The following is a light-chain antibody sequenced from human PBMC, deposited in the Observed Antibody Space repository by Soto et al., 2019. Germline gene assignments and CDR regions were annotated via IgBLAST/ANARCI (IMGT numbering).Light chain of an antibody. CDR2: KAS. V-gene: IGKV1-5*03. Sequence: DIQMTQSPSTLSASVGDRVTITCRASQSISSSLAWYQQKSGKAPKLLIYKASSLESGVPSRFSGSGSGTEFTLTISSLQPDDFATYYCQQFNSYSRTFGQGTKVDIK. CDR1: QSISSS. J-gene: IGKJ1*01. CDR3: QQFNSYSRT.